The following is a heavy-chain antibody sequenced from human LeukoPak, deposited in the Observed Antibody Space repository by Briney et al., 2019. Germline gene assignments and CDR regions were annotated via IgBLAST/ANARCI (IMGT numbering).Heavy chain of an antibody. J-gene: IGHJ6*03. CDR3: ARTWKWNHYYYMDA. CDR2: MNPNSGNT. D-gene: IGHD1-1*01. Sequence: GASVKVSCKASGYTFTSYDINWVRQATGQGLEWMGWMNPNSGNTGYAQKFQGRVTMTRNTSISTAYMELSSLRSEDTAVYYCARTWKWNHYYYMDAWGDGTTVTVSS. CDR1: GYTFTSYD. V-gene: IGHV1-8*01.